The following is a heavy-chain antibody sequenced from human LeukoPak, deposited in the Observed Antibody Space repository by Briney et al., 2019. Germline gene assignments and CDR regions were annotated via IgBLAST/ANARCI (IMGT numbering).Heavy chain of an antibody. CDR1: GFTFSSYA. J-gene: IGHJ4*02. Sequence: GGSLRLSCAASGFTFSSYAMNWVRQAPGKGLEWVSYISSSSSTIYYADSVKGRFTISRDNAKNSLYLQMNSLRAEDTAVYYCAREMYGGYLYYFDYWGQGTLVTVSS. V-gene: IGHV3-48*04. D-gene: IGHD5-12*01. CDR2: ISSSSSTI. CDR3: AREMYGGYLYYFDY.